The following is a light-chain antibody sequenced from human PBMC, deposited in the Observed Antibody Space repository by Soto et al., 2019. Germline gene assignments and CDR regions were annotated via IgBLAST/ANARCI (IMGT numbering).Light chain of an antibody. J-gene: IGLJ1*01. CDR3: TSHAGSNNYV. Sequence: QSALTQPASVSGSPGQSITISCTGTSSDVGNYNYVSWYQQHPGKAPKLIISEVSKRPSGVPDRFSGSKSGNTASLTVSGLQAEDEADYYCTSHAGSNNYVFGTGTKLTVL. CDR1: SSDVGNYNY. V-gene: IGLV2-8*01. CDR2: EVS.